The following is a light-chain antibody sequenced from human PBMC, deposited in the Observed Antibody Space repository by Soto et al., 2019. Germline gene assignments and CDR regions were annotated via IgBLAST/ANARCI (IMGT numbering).Light chain of an antibody. CDR2: GAS. CDR1: QSVSSN. Sequence: EIVMTQSPATLSVSPGERATLSCRASQSVSSNLAWYQQKPGQAPRLLIYGASTRATGIPVRFSGSGSGTEFTLTISSLQSEDFAVYYCQQYNNWPPWTFSQGTKVDIK. V-gene: IGKV3-15*01. CDR3: QQYNNWPPWT. J-gene: IGKJ1*01.